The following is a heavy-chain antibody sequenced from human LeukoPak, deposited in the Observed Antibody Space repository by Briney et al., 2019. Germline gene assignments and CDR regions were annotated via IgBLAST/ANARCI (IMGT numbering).Heavy chain of an antibody. CDR3: AKKNGSSWSFDY. CDR2: ISGSGDST. D-gene: IGHD6-13*01. J-gene: IGHJ4*02. V-gene: IGHV3-23*01. Sequence: PGGSLRLSCAASGFTFSTYAMSWVRQAPGKGLEWVSAISGSGDSTNYADSVKGRFTISRDNAKKSLYLLMNNLTAEDTAVYYCAKKNGSSWSFDYWGQGTLVTVSS. CDR1: GFTFSTYA.